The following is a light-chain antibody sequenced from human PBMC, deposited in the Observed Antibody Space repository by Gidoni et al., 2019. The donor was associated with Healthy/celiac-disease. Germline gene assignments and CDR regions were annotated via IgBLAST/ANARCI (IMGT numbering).Light chain of an antibody. Sequence: EMVLTQAPATLSLSPGERATLSCRASQSVSSYLAWYQQTPGKAPRLLIYDASTMATGIPARFSGSGSGTDFTLTISSLEPEDFAVYYCQQRSNWPYTFXQXTKLEIK. J-gene: IGKJ2*01. CDR2: DAS. CDR3: QQRSNWPYT. CDR1: QSVSSY. V-gene: IGKV3-11*01.